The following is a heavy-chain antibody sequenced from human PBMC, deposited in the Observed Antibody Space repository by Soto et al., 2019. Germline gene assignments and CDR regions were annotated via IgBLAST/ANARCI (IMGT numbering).Heavy chain of an antibody. CDR1: GFTFSSYA. Sequence: VQLVESGGGVVQPGKSLRLSCAAPGFTFSSYAMHWARQAPGKGLEWVTVISIRGGDEYYAESVRGRFTISRDDSKNTLYLQMDSLRVEDTAVYYCARGTIVARQHLDYWGQGTLVTVSS. CDR2: ISIRGGDE. V-gene: IGHV3-30*03. D-gene: IGHD6-6*01. CDR3: ARGTIVARQHLDY. J-gene: IGHJ4*02.